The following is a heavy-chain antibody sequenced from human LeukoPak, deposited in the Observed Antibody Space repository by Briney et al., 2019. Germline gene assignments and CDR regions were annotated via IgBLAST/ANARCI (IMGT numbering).Heavy chain of an antibody. D-gene: IGHD5-24*01. CDR3: ARGQYTDGLSY. Sequence: GGSLRLSCAASEFDFSTHAMTWVRQAPGKGLEWVSAISISGTKTYYADSVKGRFTISRDNAENSLFLQMNGLRPEDTAVFYCARGQYTDGLSYWGQGTLVTVSS. J-gene: IGHJ4*02. V-gene: IGHV3-23*01. CDR2: ISISGTKT. CDR1: EFDFSTHA.